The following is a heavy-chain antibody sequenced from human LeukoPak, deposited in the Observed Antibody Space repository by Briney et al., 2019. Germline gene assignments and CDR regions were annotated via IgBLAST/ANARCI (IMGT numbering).Heavy chain of an antibody. Sequence: GGSLRLSCAASGFTVSSNYMSWVRQAPGKGLEWVSVIYSGGSTYYADSVKGRFTISRDNSKNTLYLQMNSLRAEDTAVYYCAREPRVGATLFHYYFGMDVWGQGATVTVSS. CDR3: AREPRVGATLFHYYFGMDV. J-gene: IGHJ6*02. CDR1: GFTVSSNY. D-gene: IGHD1-26*01. CDR2: IYSGGST. V-gene: IGHV3-66*02.